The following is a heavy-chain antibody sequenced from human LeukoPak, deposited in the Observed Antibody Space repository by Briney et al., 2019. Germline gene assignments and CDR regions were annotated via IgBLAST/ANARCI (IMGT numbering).Heavy chain of an antibody. CDR3: ARMRGFCSSTSCYEGDY. CDR1: GGTFSSYA. D-gene: IGHD2-2*01. J-gene: IGHJ4*02. Sequence: GASVKVSCKASGGTFSSYAISWVRQAPGQGLEWMGGIIPIFGTANYAQKFQGRVTITVDESTSTAYMELSSLRSEDTAVYYCARMRGFCSSTSCYEGDYWGQGTLVTVSS. CDR2: IIPIFGTA. V-gene: IGHV1-69*13.